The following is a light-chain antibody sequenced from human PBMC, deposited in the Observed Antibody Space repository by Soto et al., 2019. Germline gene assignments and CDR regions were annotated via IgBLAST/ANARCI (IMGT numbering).Light chain of an antibody. CDR2: EVT. CDR3: SSFARGDNPHVL. CDR1: SSDVAGSDY. Sequence: QSVLTQPASSSGSPGQSVTISCTGTSSDVAGSDYVSWYQQHPGKAPKLIIYEVTKRPAGVPDRFSGSKSGNTASLTVSGLQAYDESYYYCSSFARGDNPHVLFGGGTELTVL. V-gene: IGLV2-8*01. J-gene: IGLJ2*01.